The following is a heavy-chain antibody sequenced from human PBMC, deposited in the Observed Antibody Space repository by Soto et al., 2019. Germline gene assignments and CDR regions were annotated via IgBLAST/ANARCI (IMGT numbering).Heavy chain of an antibody. D-gene: IGHD2-15*01. Sequence: PGESLKISCQGSGYSFTSYWIGWVRQMPGKGLEWMGIIYPGDSDTRYSPSFQGQVTISADKSISTAYLQWSSLKASDTAMYYCARGYCSGGSCYSAHCFDYWGQGTLVTVSS. CDR2: IYPGDSDT. CDR1: GYSFTSYW. V-gene: IGHV5-51*01. CDR3: ARGYCSGGSCYSAHCFDY. J-gene: IGHJ4*02.